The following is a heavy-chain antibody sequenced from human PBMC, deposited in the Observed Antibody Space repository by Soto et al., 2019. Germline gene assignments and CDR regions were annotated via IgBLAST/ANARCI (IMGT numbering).Heavy chain of an antibody. CDR3: AKGNYYDSSGYSNAFDI. Sequence: EVQLVESGGGLVQPGRSLRLSCAASGFTFDDYAMHWVRQAPGKGLEWVSGISWNSGRIGYADSVKGRFTISRDNAKNSLYLQMNSLRAEDTALYYCAKGNYYDSSGYSNAFDIWGQGTMVTVSS. J-gene: IGHJ3*02. CDR2: ISWNSGRI. V-gene: IGHV3-9*01. D-gene: IGHD3-22*01. CDR1: GFTFDDYA.